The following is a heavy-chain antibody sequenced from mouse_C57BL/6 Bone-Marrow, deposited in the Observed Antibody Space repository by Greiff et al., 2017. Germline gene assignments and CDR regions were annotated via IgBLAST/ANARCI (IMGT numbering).Heavy chain of an antibody. V-gene: IGHV1-64*01. J-gene: IGHJ2*01. Sequence: QVQLQQSGAELVKPGASVKLSCKASGYTFTSYWMHWVKQRPGQGLEWIGMIHPNSGSTNYNEKFKSKATLTVDKSSSTAYMQLSSLTSEDSAVYYCAKEDIITTGVVHSDYWGQGTTLTVSS. D-gene: IGHD1-1*01. CDR3: AKEDIITTGVVHSDY. CDR2: IHPNSGST. CDR1: GYTFTSYW.